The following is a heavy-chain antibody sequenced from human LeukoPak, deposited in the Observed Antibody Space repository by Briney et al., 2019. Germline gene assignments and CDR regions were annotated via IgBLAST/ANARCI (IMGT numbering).Heavy chain of an antibody. Sequence: GGSLRLSCEASGFTFSTSWMSWVRQAPGKGLEWVANINQDGSEKYYVDSVKGRFTISRDNAKNSLYLQMSSLRAEDTAVYYCARVVSGYTDSWFDPWGQGTLVTVSS. CDR1: GFTFSTSW. CDR2: INQDGSEK. J-gene: IGHJ5*02. V-gene: IGHV3-7*02. CDR3: ARVVSGYTDSWFDP. D-gene: IGHD3-22*01.